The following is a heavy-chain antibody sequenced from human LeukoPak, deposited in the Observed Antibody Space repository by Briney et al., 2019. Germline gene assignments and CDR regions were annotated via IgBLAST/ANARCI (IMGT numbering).Heavy chain of an antibody. CDR3: AADYSNYNWNYYYYYMDV. J-gene: IGHJ6*03. CDR1: GGSISSYY. V-gene: IGHV4-34*01. CDR2: INHSGST. D-gene: IGHD4-11*01. Sequence: PSETLSLTCTVSGGSISSYYWSWVRQPPGKGLEWIGEINHSGSTNYNPSLKSRVTISVDTSKNQFSLKLSSVTAADTAVYYCAADYSNYNWNYYYYYMDVWGKGTTVTVSS.